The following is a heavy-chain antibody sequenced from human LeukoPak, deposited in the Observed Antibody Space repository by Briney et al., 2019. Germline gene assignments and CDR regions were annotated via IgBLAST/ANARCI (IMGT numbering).Heavy chain of an antibody. J-gene: IGHJ4*02. Sequence: HPGSSLRLSCAASAFTFRSYGMHWVRQAPGKGLEWVAVISYDANIKNYADSVKGRFTISRDNSKNTLYLQMNSLRGEDTVVYYCAKDRHPARTDGYYYDYWGQGTPVTVSS. CDR3: AKDRHPARTDGYYYDY. D-gene: IGHD3-3*01. CDR2: ISYDANIK. V-gene: IGHV3-30*18. CDR1: AFTFRSYG.